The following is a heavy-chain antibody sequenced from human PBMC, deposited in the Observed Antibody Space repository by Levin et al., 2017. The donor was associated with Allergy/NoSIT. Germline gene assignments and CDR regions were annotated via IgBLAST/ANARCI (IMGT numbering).Heavy chain of an antibody. J-gene: IGHJ5*02. D-gene: IGHD1-26*01. Sequence: GESLKISCKGSGYSFTSYWIGWVRQMPGKGLEWMGIIYPGDSDTRYSPSFQGQVTISADKSISTAYLQWSSLKASDTAMYYCARRRSGSYPLGAANWFDPWGQGTLVTVSS. CDR1: GYSFTSYW. V-gene: IGHV5-51*01. CDR2: IYPGDSDT. CDR3: ARRRSGSYPLGAANWFDP.